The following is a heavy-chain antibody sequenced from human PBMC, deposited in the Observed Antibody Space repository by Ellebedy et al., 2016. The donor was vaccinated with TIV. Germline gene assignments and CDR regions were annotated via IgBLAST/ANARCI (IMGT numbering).Heavy chain of an antibody. D-gene: IGHD3-3*01. Sequence: GGSLRLXCAASGFTFSSYAMNWVRQAPGKGLEWVSLTSGSGGSIHYADSVKGRFTISRDNSKNTLYLQMNSLRAEDTAVYYCAKSDDFWSGLIDHWGQGSLVTVSS. CDR2: TSGSGGSI. CDR3: AKSDDFWSGLIDH. V-gene: IGHV3-23*01. J-gene: IGHJ4*02. CDR1: GFTFSSYA.